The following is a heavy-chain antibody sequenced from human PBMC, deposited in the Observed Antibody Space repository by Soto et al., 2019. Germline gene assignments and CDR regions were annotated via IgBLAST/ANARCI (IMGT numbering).Heavy chain of an antibody. CDR2: INWNSGSV. V-gene: IGHV3-9*01. J-gene: IGHJ1*01. CDR3: VKDESINWYSGHFRH. Sequence: GGSLRLSCAASGFTFDDYAMHWVRQVPGKGLEWVSGINWNSGSVGYGDSVKGRFAISRDNAKNSLHLQMNSLSAEDTAFYYCVKDESINWYSGHFRHWGQGTLVTVSS. D-gene: IGHD6-13*01. CDR1: GFTFDDYA.